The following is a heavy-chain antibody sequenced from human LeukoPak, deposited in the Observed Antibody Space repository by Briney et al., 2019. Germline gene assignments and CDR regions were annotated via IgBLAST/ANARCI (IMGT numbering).Heavy chain of an antibody. V-gene: IGHV1-24*01. CDR1: GYTLTELS. CDR3: AILFGVVSYYFDY. J-gene: IGHJ4*02. CDR2: FDPEDGET. Sequence: ASVKVSCKVSGYTLTELSMHWMRQAPGKGLEWMGGFDPEDGETIYAQKFQGRVTMTEDTSTDTAYMELSSLRSEDTAVYYCAILFGVVSYYFDYWGQGTLVTVSS. D-gene: IGHD3-3*01.